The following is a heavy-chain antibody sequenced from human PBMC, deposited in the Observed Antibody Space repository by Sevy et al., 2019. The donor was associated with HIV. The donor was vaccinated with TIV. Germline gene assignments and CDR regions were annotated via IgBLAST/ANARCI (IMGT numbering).Heavy chain of an antibody. CDR3: ARVRFLGYCSSTSCFPSGWFDP. Sequence: ASVKVSCKASGYTFTSYGISWVRQAPGQGLEWMGWISAYNGNTNYAQKLQGRVTMTTDTSTSTAYMELRSLRSDDTAVYYCARVRFLGYCSSTSCFPSGWFDPWGHGTLVTVSS. D-gene: IGHD2-2*01. CDR1: GYTFTSYG. CDR2: ISAYNGNT. V-gene: IGHV1-18*01. J-gene: IGHJ5*02.